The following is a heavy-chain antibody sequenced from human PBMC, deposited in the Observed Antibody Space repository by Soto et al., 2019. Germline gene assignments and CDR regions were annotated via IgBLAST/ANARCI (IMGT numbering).Heavy chain of an antibody. CDR3: ATDLKALPATEEGAFDI. CDR2: FDPEDGET. Sequence: ASVKVSCKVSGYTLTELSMHWVRQAPGKGLEWMGGFDPEDGETIYAQKFQGRVTMTEDTSTDTAYMELSSLRSEDTAVYYCATDLKALPATEEGAFDIWGQGTMVTVSS. J-gene: IGHJ3*02. CDR1: GYTLTELS. D-gene: IGHD4-17*01. V-gene: IGHV1-24*01.